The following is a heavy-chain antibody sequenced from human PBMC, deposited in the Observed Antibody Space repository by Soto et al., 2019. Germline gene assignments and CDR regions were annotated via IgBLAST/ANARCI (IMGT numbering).Heavy chain of an antibody. D-gene: IGHD3-3*01. J-gene: IGHJ6*02. Sequence: RRLSCAASGFTFSSYAMSWVRQAPGKGLEWVSAISGSGGSTYYADSVKGRFTISRDNSKNTLYLQMNSLRAEDTAVYYCANKWGPTISYYGMDVWGQGTTVTVSS. CDR3: ANKWGPTISYYGMDV. CDR2: ISGSGGST. V-gene: IGHV3-23*01. CDR1: GFTFSSYA.